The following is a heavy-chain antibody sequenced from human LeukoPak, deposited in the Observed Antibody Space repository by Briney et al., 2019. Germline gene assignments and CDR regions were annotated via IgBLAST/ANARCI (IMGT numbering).Heavy chain of an antibody. CDR1: GYTFTNYD. Sequence: ASVRVSCRTSGYTFTNYDINWVRQATGQGLEWMGWMNPNSGNTGYAQKFQGRVTMTRNTSISTAYMELSSLRSEDTAVYYCARPHCSSTDCHPPEWFDPWGQGTLVTVSS. CDR2: MNPNSGNT. CDR3: ARPHCSSTDCHPPEWFDP. J-gene: IGHJ5*02. D-gene: IGHD2-2*01. V-gene: IGHV1-8*01.